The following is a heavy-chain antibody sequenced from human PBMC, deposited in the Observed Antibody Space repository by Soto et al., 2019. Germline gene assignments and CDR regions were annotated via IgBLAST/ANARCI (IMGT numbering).Heavy chain of an antibody. Sequence: EVQLLESGGGLVQPGGSLRLSCTASGFPFSRVAMSWVRQAPGQGLEWVASISANGGSRGGTYYADSVKGRFTISRDNSKNTLYLQVDSLTGADTAVYFCASAKGVVVTPLDIWGQGTMVTVSS. V-gene: IGHV3-23*01. CDR1: GFPFSRVA. D-gene: IGHD2-21*02. CDR3: ASAKGVVVTPLDI. CDR2: NGGSRGGT. J-gene: IGHJ3*02.